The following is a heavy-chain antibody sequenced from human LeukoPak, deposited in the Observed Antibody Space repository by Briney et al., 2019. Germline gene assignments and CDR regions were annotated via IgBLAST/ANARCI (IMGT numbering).Heavy chain of an antibody. CDR1: GFTFSSYW. CDR2: IKSDGST. D-gene: IGHD3-22*01. V-gene: IGHV3-74*01. J-gene: IGHJ1*01. CDR3: ARAPSEIGGYYPEYFRH. Sequence: GGSLRLSCAASGFTFSSYWMHWVRQAPGKGLVWVSRIKSDGSTNYADSVKGRFTISRDNAKNTLSLQMNSLRAEDTGVYYCARAPSEIGGYYPEYFRHWGQGALVTVSS.